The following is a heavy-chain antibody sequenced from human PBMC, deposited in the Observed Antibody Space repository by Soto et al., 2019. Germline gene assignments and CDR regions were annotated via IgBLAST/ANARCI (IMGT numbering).Heavy chain of an antibody. D-gene: IGHD3-22*01. Sequence: EVHLVQSGAEVKKPGESLKISCKGSGYSFTSEWIGWVRQMRGKGLEWMGLTYPADSDTRYSPSFPGQVTISSDKTSSTADRHLSRLKASDTVKYSCARRRGSGYYDYWGQGTMVTFPS. CDR1: GYSFTSEW. CDR2: TYPADSDT. V-gene: IGHV5-51*03. CDR3: ARRRGSGYYDY. J-gene: IGHJ4*02.